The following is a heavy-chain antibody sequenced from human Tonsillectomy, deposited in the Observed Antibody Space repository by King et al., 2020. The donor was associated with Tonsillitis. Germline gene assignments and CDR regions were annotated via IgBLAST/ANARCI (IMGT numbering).Heavy chain of an antibody. J-gene: IGHJ5*02. Sequence: VQLVESGGGLVQPGGSLRLSCAASGFTFSSYAMHWVRQAPGKGLEWISAIDGSGVTTEYADAVKGRFIISRDNSKSTVYLQMNSLRVEDTAVYYCAKAEYYDLSGLLGSWGQGTLVTVSS. CDR1: GFTFSSYA. CDR2: IDGSGVTT. CDR3: AKAEYYDLSGLLGS. D-gene: IGHD3-22*01. V-gene: IGHV3-23*04.